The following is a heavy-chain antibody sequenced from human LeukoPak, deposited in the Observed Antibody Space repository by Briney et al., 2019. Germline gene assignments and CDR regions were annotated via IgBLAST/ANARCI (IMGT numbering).Heavy chain of an antibody. CDR3: ARRRNYNAFDI. V-gene: IGHV5-51*01. CDR1: GYSFTSYW. D-gene: IGHD4-11*01. Sequence: GESLRISCKGSGYSFTSYWIGWVRQMPGKGLEWMGIIHPSDSDTRYSPSFQGQVTISADKSINTAYLQWSSLKASDTAMYYCARRRNYNAFDIWGQGTVVTVSS. J-gene: IGHJ3*02. CDR2: IHPSDSDT.